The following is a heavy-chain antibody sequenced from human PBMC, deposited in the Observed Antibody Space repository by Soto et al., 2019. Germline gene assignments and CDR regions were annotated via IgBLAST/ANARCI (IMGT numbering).Heavy chain of an antibody. V-gene: IGHV5-51*01. CDR1: GYRFSSYW. CDR2: IYPGDSDT. Sequence: SLKISCKGSGYRFSSYWIGWVRQMPGKGPEWMGIIYPGDSDTRYSPSFQGQVTISADKSINTAYLQWSSLKASDTAMYYCARGQPPAHPFDYWGQGTLVTVSS. J-gene: IGHJ4*02. CDR3: ARGQPPAHPFDY.